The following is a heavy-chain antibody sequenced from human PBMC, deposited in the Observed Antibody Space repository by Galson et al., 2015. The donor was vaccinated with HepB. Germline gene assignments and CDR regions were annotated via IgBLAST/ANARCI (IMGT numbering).Heavy chain of an antibody. D-gene: IGHD6-19*01. CDR2: ISAYNGNT. Sequence: SVKVSCKASGYTFTSYGISWVRQAPGQGLEWMGWISAYNGNTNYAQKLQGRVTMTTDTSTSTAYMELRSLRSDDTAVYYCARDGEQWSLESLFDYWGQGTLVTVSS. V-gene: IGHV1-18*01. CDR1: GYTFTSYG. J-gene: IGHJ4*02. CDR3: ARDGEQWSLESLFDY.